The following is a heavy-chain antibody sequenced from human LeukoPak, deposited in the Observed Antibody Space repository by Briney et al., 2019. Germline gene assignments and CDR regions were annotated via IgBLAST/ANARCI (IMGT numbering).Heavy chain of an antibody. CDR1: GYSFTSYW. CDR2: IYPVDSDT. V-gene: IGHV5-51*01. CDR3: ARWCSGGSCYSDWFDP. D-gene: IGHD2-15*01. Sequence: GESLKISCKGSGYSFTSYWIGWVRQMPGKGLEWMGIIYPVDSDTRYSPSFQGQVTISADKSISTAYLQWSSLKASDTAMYYCARWCSGGSCYSDWFDPWGQGTLVSVSS. J-gene: IGHJ5*02.